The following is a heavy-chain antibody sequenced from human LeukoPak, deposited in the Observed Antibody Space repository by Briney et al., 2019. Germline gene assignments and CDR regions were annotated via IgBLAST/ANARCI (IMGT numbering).Heavy chain of an antibody. CDR1: GFTFSDYY. CDR3: ARGAGPLFDP. Sequence: GGSLRLSCAASGFTFSDYYMSWIRQAPGKGLEWFSYISTSGTITHYADSVKGRFTISRDNAKNSLYLQMNGLRAEDTAVYYCARGAGPLFDPWGQGTLVTVSS. J-gene: IGHJ5*02. V-gene: IGHV3-11*01. CDR2: ISTSGTIT.